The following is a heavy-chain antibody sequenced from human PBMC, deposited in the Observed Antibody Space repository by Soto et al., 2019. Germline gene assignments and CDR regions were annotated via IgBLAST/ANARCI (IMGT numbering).Heavy chain of an antibody. J-gene: IGHJ6*02. CDR3: AHSRCGGDCRQSYSSNYYYGMDV. CDR2: IYWDDDK. Sequence: SGPTLVNPTQTLTLTCTFSGFSLSSTRMAVGWIRQPPGKALEWLALIYWDDDKRYSPSLKSRLTITKDTSKNQVVLTMTNMDPVDTATYYCAHSRCGGDCRQSYSSNYYYGMDVWGQGTTVTVSS. CDR1: GFSLSSTRMA. V-gene: IGHV2-5*02. D-gene: IGHD2-21*02.